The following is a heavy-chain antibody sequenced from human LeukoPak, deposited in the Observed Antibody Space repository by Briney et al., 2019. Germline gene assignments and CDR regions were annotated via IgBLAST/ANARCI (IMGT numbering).Heavy chain of an antibody. V-gene: IGHV5-51*01. Sequence: GESLKVSCKGSGYSFTSYWIAWVRQMPGKGLEWMGIMYPGDSDTRYSPSFQGQVIISVDKSVSTAYLQWSSLKASDTAMYYCARHPRDLWSGFPFDAFDVWGQGTMVTVSS. CDR1: GYSFTSYW. CDR2: MYPGDSDT. CDR3: ARHPRDLWSGFPFDAFDV. D-gene: IGHD3-3*01. J-gene: IGHJ3*01.